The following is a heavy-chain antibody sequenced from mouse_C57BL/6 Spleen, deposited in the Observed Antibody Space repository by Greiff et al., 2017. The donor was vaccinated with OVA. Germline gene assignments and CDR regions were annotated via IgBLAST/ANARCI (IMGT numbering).Heavy chain of an antibody. J-gene: IGHJ3*01. V-gene: IGHV1-59*01. CDR1: GYTFTSYW. Sequence: QVQLQQPGAELVRPGTSVKLSCKASGYTFTSYWMHWVKQRPGQGLEWIGVIDPSDSYTNYNQKFKGKATLTVDTSSSTAYMQLSSLTSEDSAVYYCARNWDGAYWGQGTLVTVSA. D-gene: IGHD4-1*01. CDR3: ARNWDGAY. CDR2: IDPSDSYT.